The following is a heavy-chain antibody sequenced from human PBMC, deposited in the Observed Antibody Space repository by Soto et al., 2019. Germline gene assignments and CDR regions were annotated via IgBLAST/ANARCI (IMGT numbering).Heavy chain of an antibody. CDR1: GGSISSSNW. CDR2: IYHSGST. CDR3: ARVGYDFWSGATCMDV. V-gene: IGHV4-4*02. D-gene: IGHD3-3*01. J-gene: IGHJ6*02. Sequence: LSLTCAVSGGSISSSNWWSWVRQPPGKGLEWIGEIYHSGSTNYNPSLKSRVTISVDKSKNQFSLKLSSVTAADTAVYYCARVGYDFWSGATCMDVWGQGTTVTVSS.